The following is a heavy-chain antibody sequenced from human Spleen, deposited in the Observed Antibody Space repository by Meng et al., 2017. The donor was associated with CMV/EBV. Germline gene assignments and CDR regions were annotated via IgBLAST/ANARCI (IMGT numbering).Heavy chain of an antibody. CDR1: GYTFTRDG. Sequence: ASVKVSCKTSGYTFTRDGISWVRQAPGQGLEWLGWISGYNGNTNYAQKLQGRVTMTRNTSISTAYMELSSLRSEDTAVYYCARGRSAVRGVYWGQGTLVTVSS. V-gene: IGHV1-18*04. CDR2: ISGYNGNT. CDR3: ARGRSAVRGVY. J-gene: IGHJ4*02. D-gene: IGHD3-10*01.